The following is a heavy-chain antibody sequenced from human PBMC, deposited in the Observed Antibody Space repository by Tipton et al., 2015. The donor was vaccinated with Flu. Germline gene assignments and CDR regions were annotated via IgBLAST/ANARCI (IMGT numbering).Heavy chain of an antibody. J-gene: IGHJ4*02. CDR3: ARGRIILVRGVIDYSDY. CDR2: IYHSGST. D-gene: IGHD3-10*01. CDR1: GDSMRSDYF. V-gene: IGHV4-38-2*02. Sequence: LSCTVSGDSMRSDYFWGWIRQAPGKGLEWIGNIYHSGSTYYNPSLKSRVTMSVDTSKNQFSLKLSSVTAADTAVYYCARGRIILVRGVIDYSDYWGQGTLVTVSS.